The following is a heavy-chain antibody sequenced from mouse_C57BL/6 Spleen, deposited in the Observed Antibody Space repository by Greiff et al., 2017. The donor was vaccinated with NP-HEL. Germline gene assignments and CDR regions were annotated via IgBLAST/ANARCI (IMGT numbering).Heavy chain of an antibody. D-gene: IGHD6-1*01. CDR3: ARGGSCHFAY. J-gene: IGHJ3*01. V-gene: IGHV1-59*01. CDR1: GYTFTSYW. Sequence: QVQLQQSGAELVRPGTSVKLSCKASGYTFTSYWMHWVKQRPGQGLEWIGVIDPSDSYTNYIQKFKGKATLTVDTSSSTAYMQLSSLTSEDSAVYFWARGGSCHFAYWGQGTLVTVSA. CDR2: IDPSDSYT.